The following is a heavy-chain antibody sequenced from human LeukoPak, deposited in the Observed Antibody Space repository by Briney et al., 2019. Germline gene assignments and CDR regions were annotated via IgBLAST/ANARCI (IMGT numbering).Heavy chain of an antibody. D-gene: IGHD1-26*01. CDR1: GGSITTSDFD. CDR2: ISSSGKA. Sequence: SETLSLTRTVSGGSITTSDFDWAWIRQPPGQGFEWIATISSSGKAYYYPSLMSRVTISVDTSKIQFSLDVTSVTAADTGLFYCARFKGGTGFDYWGRGILVIVS. J-gene: IGHJ4*02. V-gene: IGHV4-39*01. CDR3: ARFKGGTGFDY.